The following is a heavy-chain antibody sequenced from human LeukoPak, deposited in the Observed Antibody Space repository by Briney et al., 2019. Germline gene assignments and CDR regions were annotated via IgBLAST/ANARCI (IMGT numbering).Heavy chain of an antibody. V-gene: IGHV1-8*01. J-gene: IGHJ5*02. Sequence: SVKVSCKTSGYNFINYDISWVRQAPGQGLGCMGWMRPSSGKTGYAQEFQGRVTLTSNISISTAYMALSSLRFEDTAVYYCARQRGGQAGSYFPTWGQGTLVTVSS. CDR3: ARQRGGQAGSYFPT. CDR2: MRPSSGKT. CDR1: GYNFINYD. D-gene: IGHD1-26*01.